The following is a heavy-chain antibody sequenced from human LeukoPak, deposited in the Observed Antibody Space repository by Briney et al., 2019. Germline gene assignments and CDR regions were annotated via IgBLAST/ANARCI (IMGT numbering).Heavy chain of an antibody. V-gene: IGHV1-46*01. Sequence: ASVKVSCKASGYTFTSYYMHWVRQAPGQGLEWMGIINPSGGSTSYAQKFQGRVTMTRDTSTSTVYMELSSLRSEDTAVYYCARSLSSYGTSWYFDYWGQGTLVTVSS. CDR2: INPSGGST. CDR1: GYTFTSYY. J-gene: IGHJ4*02. D-gene: IGHD5-18*01. CDR3: ARSLSSYGTSWYFDY.